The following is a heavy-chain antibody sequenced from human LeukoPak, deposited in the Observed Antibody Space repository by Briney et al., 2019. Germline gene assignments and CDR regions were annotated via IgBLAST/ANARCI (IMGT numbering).Heavy chain of an antibody. Sequence: GGTLRLSCAASGFTFSSYGMSWVRQAPGKGLEWVSAISGSGGSTYYADSVKGRFTISRDNSKNTLYLQMNSLRAEDTAVYYCAKDLTAREEDWFDPWGQGTLVTVSS. V-gene: IGHV3-23*01. CDR3: AKDLTAREEDWFDP. CDR1: GFTFSSYG. CDR2: ISGSGGST. J-gene: IGHJ5*02. D-gene: IGHD1-26*01.